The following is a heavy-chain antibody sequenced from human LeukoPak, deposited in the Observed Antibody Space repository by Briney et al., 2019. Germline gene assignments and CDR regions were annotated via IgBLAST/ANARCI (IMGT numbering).Heavy chain of an antibody. CDR3: AREGPRGNSQFDY. V-gene: IGHV3-33*01. J-gene: IGHJ4*02. CDR2: IWYDGSNK. CDR1: GFTFSSYG. D-gene: IGHD2/OR15-2a*01. Sequence: GGSLRLFCAASGFTFSSYGMHWVRQAPGKGLEWVALIWYDGSNKYYTDSVKGRFTISRDNSKNTLYLQMNSLRAEDTAVYYCAREGPRGNSQFDYWGQGTLVTISS.